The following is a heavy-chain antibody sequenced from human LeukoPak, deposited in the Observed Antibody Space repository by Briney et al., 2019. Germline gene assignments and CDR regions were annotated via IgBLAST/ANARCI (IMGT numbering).Heavy chain of an antibody. J-gene: IGHJ6*03. V-gene: IGHV3-23*01. D-gene: IGHD4-11*01. CDR3: AKVTTVTTGICYMDV. CDR1: GFTFSSYA. Sequence: GGSLRLSCAASGFTFSSYAMSWVRQAPGKGLEWVSAISGSGGSTYYADSVKGRFTISRDNSKNTLYLQMNSLRAEDTAVYYCAKVTTVTTGICYMDVWGKGTTVTVSS. CDR2: ISGSGGST.